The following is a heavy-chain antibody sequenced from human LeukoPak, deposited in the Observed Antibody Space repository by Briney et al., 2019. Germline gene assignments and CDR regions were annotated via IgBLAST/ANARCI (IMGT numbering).Heavy chain of an antibody. V-gene: IGHV3-11*04. CDR3: AREAISGYSD. Sequence: PGGSLRVSCAASGFTFSNYYMSWIRQAPGKGLEWVSYISSSGSTMYYADSVKGRFTISRDNAKNSLYLQMNSLRAEDTAVYYCAREAISGYSDWGQGTLVTVSS. CDR1: GFTFSNYY. CDR2: ISSSGSTM. J-gene: IGHJ4*02. D-gene: IGHD3-22*01.